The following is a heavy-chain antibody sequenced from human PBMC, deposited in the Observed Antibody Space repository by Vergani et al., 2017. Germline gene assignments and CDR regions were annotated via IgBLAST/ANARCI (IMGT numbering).Heavy chain of an antibody. CDR1: GFTFSSYA. CDR2: ISGSGGST. J-gene: IGHJ4*02. D-gene: IGHD5-18*01. CDR3: AKLFGRGYGTYNDY. Sequence: EVQLLESGGGLVQPGGSLRLSCAASGFTFSSYAMSWVRQAPGKGLEWVSAISGSGGSTYYADSVKGRFTISRDNSKNTLYLQMKRLRAEDTAVYYCAKLFGRGYGTYNDYWGQGTLVTVSS. V-gene: IGHV3-23*01.